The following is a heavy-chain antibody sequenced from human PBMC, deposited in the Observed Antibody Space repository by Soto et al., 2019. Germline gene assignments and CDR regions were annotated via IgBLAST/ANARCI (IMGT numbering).Heavy chain of an antibody. CDR1: GYNFSPFW. J-gene: IGHJ4*02. V-gene: IGHV3-74*01. Sequence: GGSLRLSCAASGYNFSPFWMHWVRQAPGKGLVWVSHMNSDGTTKVYADSVRGRFTIYRDNAENTLYLQMNSLRAEDTAVYYCAKNSESSAYSSFDYWGQGTLVTVSS. D-gene: IGHD3-22*01. CDR3: AKNSESSAYSSFDY. CDR2: MNSDGTTK.